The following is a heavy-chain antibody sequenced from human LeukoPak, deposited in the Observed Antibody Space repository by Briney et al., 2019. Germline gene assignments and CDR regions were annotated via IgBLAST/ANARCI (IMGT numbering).Heavy chain of an antibody. V-gene: IGHV3-15*01. CDR2: IKSKTDGGTT. CDR3: ITDYGYLRCGG. CDR1: GFTLNNAC. D-gene: IGHD2-2*03. Sequence: PGGSLRLSCVVSGFTLNNACMSWVRQAPGKGLEWVGRIKSKTDGGTTDYAAPVKGRFTVSRDDSKNTLYLQMNSLKTEDTAVYYCITDYGYLRCGGRGQGTLVTVSS. J-gene: IGHJ4*02.